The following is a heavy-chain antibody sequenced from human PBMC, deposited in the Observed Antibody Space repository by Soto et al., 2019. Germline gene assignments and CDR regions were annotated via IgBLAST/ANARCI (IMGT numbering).Heavy chain of an antibody. Sequence: QVQLVQSGAEVKKPGSSVRVSCKASGDTFNFYSINWVRQAPGLGLEWMGRINPILSMSNYAQRFQGRVTMTADKSTSTAYMELSSLRSEDTAMYYCASCYGSGYRAFDSWGQGALVTVSS. CDR1: GDTFNFYS. J-gene: IGHJ4*02. V-gene: IGHV1-69*02. CDR3: ASCYGSGYRAFDS. D-gene: IGHD3-10*01. CDR2: INPILSMS.